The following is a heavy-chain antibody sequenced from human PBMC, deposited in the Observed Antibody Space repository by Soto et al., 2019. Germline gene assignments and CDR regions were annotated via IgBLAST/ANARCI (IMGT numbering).Heavy chain of an antibody. J-gene: IGHJ4*02. V-gene: IGHV4-30-4*01. Sequence: QVQLQESGPGLVKPSQTLSLTCTVSGGSITSDYSCWSWIRQPPGEGLEWIGHIFDSGTTYTNPSLTSQVAISLDTSKNHFSLTLSSVTAADTAVYYCARGPSGDKVHYWGQGAPGHRLL. CDR1: GGSITSDYSC. CDR3: ARGPSGDKVHY. CDR2: IFDSGTT. D-gene: IGHD7-27*01.